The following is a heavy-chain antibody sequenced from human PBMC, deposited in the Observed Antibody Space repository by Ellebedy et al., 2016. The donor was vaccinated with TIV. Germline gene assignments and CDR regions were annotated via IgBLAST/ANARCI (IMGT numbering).Heavy chain of an antibody. D-gene: IGHD4-23*01. J-gene: IGHJ4*02. V-gene: IGHV3-23*01. CDR3: ARRRHNPGGFCDY. Sequence: PGGSLRLSCAASGITFSTYAMIWVRQAPGKGLEWVSGINAYGDRTYYTDSLRGRFTISRDNSKNSLYLQMDNLRVEDSAIYYCARRRHNPGGFCDYWGQGALVSVSS. CDR2: INAYGDRT. CDR1: GITFSTYA.